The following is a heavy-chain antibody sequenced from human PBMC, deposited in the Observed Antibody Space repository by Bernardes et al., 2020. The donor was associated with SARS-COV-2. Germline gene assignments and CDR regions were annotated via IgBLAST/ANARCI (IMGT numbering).Heavy chain of an antibody. Sequence: AETLSLTCAVYGGSFSGYYWSWLRQPPGKGLEWIGEINHSGSTNYNPSLKSRVTISVDTSKNQFSLKLSSVTAADTAVYYCARGSDPGDWFDPWGQGTLVTVSS. J-gene: IGHJ5*02. CDR1: GGSFSGYY. V-gene: IGHV4-34*01. CDR2: INHSGST. CDR3: ARGSDPGDWFDP.